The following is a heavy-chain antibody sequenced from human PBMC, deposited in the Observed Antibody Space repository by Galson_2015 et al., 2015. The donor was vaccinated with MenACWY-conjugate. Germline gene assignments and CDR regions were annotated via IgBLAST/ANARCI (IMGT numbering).Heavy chain of an antibody. CDR2: INVGTGTT. D-gene: IGHD7-27*01. Sequence: SVKVSCKASGSTFSNYAMHWLRQAPGQRLEYMGWINVGTGTTRSSQKFQDRVTIITDTSANTAYMELSSLRSEDTAVYFCARIPTWGSSFGYFDYWGQGIVVAVSS. V-gene: IGHV1-3*01. J-gene: IGHJ4*02. CDR3: ARIPTWGSSFGYFDY. CDR1: GSTFSNYA.